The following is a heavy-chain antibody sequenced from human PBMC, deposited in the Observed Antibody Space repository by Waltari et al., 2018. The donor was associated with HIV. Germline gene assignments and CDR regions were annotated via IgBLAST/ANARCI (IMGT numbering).Heavy chain of an antibody. CDR2: IYWNEDQ. CDR3: ANRREKYYYDSSGYRGPFDY. Sequence: QITLKESGPTLVKPTQTLTLTCTFSGFSLSTSGVGVGWIRQPPGKALEWLALIYWNEDQRYSPSMKGRLTITKDTSKNQVVLTMTHMDPVDTATYSCANRREKYYYDSSGYRGPFDYWGQGTLVTVSS. CDR1: GFSLSTSGVG. J-gene: IGHJ4*02. D-gene: IGHD3-22*01. V-gene: IGHV2-5*01.